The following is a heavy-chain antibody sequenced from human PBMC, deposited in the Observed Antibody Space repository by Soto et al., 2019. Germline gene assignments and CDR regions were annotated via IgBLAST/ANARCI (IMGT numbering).Heavy chain of an antibody. V-gene: IGHV3-64D*06. D-gene: IGHD2-15*01. CDR3: VNGGYCSGGSCPLEMYYYSYGMDV. CDR1: KFTFSIYA. CDR2: ISENGGYT. J-gene: IGHJ6*02. Sequence: PGGSLRLSCSASKFTFSIYAMHWVRQAPGKGLEHVSAISENGGYTYYGDSVKGRFTVSRDNSKNTLYLQMSSLRAEDTAVYYCVNGGYCSGGSCPLEMYYYSYGMDVWGQGTTVTVSS.